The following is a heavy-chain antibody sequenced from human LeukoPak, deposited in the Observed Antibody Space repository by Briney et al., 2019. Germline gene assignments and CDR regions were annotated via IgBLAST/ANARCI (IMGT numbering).Heavy chain of an antibody. CDR2: INPSGTTT. V-gene: IGHV1-46*01. CDR1: GYTCTTHY. D-gene: IGHD1-26*01. J-gene: IGHJ5*02. Sequence: ASVKVSGKASGYTCTTHYMHWVRQAPGQGLEWMGLINPSGTTTNYAQKFRGRVTMTRDLSTCTDYMELSSLRSDDTAVYFCARDNSVGDYAWWFDPWGQGTLVTVSS. CDR3: ARDNSVGDYAWWFDP.